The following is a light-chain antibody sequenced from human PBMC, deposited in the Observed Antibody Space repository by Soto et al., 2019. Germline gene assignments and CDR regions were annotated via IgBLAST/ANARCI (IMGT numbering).Light chain of an antibody. J-gene: IGKJ5*01. CDR2: GAS. CDR3: QQSSSSTIT. CDR1: QSVSSRY. V-gene: IGKV3-20*01. Sequence: IVLTQSPGNRSLSAGERATLSCRASQSVSSRYLAWYQQKPGQAPRLLIYGASSRATGIPDRFSGIVSGTDCTITISRLEKEDCTVYDGQQSSSSTITFGQGTRLEIK.